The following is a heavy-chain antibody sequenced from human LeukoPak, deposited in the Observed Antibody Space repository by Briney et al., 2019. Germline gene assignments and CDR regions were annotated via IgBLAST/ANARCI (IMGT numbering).Heavy chain of an antibody. Sequence: GGSLRLSCAASGFTFSSYGMSWVRQAPGKGLEWVSGISSIDGSTYYADSVKGRFTVSRDNSENTLYLQMNSLRAEDTAVYYCAKVASGSYYNWPFDYWGQGTLVTVSS. CDR2: ISSIDGST. CDR1: GFTFSSYG. V-gene: IGHV3-23*01. J-gene: IGHJ4*02. D-gene: IGHD1-26*01. CDR3: AKVASGSYYNWPFDY.